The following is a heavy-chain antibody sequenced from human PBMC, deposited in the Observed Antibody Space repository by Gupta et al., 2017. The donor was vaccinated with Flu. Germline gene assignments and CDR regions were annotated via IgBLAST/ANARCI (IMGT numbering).Heavy chain of an antibody. J-gene: IGHJ6*03. V-gene: IGHV3-64*07. Sequence: ELQLVESGGGLVQPGGSLRLSCAGSEISFTSYAMPWVRQAPGKGLEYVSGISSQGGSTYYADSVEGRFSISRDNSKNTLYLQMGSVRADDMAVYYCASSRRGYYYFYMDVWGKGTTVTVSS. CDR1: EISFTSYA. CDR3: ASSRRGYYYFYMDV. D-gene: IGHD2/OR15-2a*01. CDR2: ISSQGGST.